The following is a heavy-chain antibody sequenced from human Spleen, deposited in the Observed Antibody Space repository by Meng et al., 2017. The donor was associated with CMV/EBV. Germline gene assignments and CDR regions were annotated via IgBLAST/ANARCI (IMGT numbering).Heavy chain of an antibody. Sequence: SETLSLTCTVSGGSINNNYWGWIRQPPGRGLEWIGYIYYSGSTKYNPSLKSRVTISVDTSKNQFSLKLSSVTAADTAVYYCARHILRDGYSKQRSGNFDYWGQGTLVTVSS. J-gene: IGHJ4*02. CDR1: GGSINNNY. CDR2: IYYSGST. CDR3: ARHILRDGYSKQRSGNFDY. V-gene: IGHV4-59*08. D-gene: IGHD5-24*01.